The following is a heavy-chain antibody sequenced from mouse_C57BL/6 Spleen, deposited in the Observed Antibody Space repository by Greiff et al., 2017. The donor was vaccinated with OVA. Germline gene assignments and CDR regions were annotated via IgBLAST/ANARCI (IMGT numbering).Heavy chain of an antibody. D-gene: IGHD2-4*01. CDR2: INPNNGGT. J-gene: IGHJ4*01. Sequence: VQLQQSGPELVKPGASVKISCKASGYTFTDYYMNWVKQSHGKSLEWIGDINPNNGGTSYNQKFKGKATLTVDKSSSTAYMELRSLTSEDSAAYYCARDDYDVHYYAMDYWGQGTSVTVSS. V-gene: IGHV1-26*01. CDR3: ARDDYDVHYYAMDY. CDR1: GYTFTDYY.